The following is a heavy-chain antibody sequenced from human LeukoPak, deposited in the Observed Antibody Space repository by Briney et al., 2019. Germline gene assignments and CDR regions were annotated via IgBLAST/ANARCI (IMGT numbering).Heavy chain of an antibody. V-gene: IGHV3-21*01. D-gene: IGHD3-3*01. CDR3: ARERDDFWSGYLTQGNGLTDV. J-gene: IGHJ6*04. CDR2: ISSNSSYI. Sequence: KAGGSLRLSCAASGFTFSSYSMNWVRQAPGMGLEWVSSISSNSSYIYYADSVKGRFTISRDNAKNSLYLQMNSLRAEDTAVYYCARERDDFWSGYLTQGNGLTDVWGKGTTVTVSS. CDR1: GFTFSSYS.